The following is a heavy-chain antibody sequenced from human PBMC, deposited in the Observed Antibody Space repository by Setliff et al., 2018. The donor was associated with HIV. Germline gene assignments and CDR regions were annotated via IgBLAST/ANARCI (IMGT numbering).Heavy chain of an antibody. CDR1: GYSISSGYH. CDR3: ARHPNDYDSSGYSLQGYFDY. V-gene: IGHV4-38-2*01. D-gene: IGHD3-22*01. Sequence: KPSETLSLTCAVSGYSISSGYHWGWIRQPPGKGLEWIGSIYHSGSTYYNPSLKSRVTISVDTSKNQFSLKLSSVTAADTAVYYCARHPNDYDSSGYSLQGYFDYWGQGTLVTVSS. J-gene: IGHJ4*02. CDR2: IYHSGST.